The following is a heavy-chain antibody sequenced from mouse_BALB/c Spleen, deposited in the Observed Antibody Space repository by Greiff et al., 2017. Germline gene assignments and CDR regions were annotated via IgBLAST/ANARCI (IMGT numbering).Heavy chain of an antibody. CDR1: GYTFTSYY. J-gene: IGHJ3*01. CDR2: IYPGDGST. V-gene: IGHV1S56*01. CDR3: AREDDYDDGFAY. Sequence: QVQLKESGPELVKPGASVKMSCKASGYTFTSYYIHWVKQRPGQGLEWIGWIYPGDGSTKYNEKFKGKTTLTADKSSSTAYMLLSSLTSEDSAIYFCAREDDYDDGFAYWGQGTLVTVSA. D-gene: IGHD2-4*01.